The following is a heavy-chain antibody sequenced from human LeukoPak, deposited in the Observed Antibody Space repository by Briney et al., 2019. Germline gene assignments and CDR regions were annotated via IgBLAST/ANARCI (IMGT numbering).Heavy chain of an antibody. D-gene: IGHD4-23*01. Sequence: KPGGSLRLSCAASGFTFSSYSMNWVRQAPGKGLEWVSSISSSSSYIYYADSVKGRFTISRDNAKNSLYLQMNSLRAEDTAVYYCARALIDGNTPFDYWGQGTLVTVCS. CDR2: ISSSSSYI. V-gene: IGHV3-21*01. J-gene: IGHJ4*02. CDR1: GFTFSSYS. CDR3: ARALIDGNTPFDY.